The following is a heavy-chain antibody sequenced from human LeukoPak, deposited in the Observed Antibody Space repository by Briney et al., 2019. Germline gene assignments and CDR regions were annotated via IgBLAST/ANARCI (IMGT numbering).Heavy chain of an antibody. CDR2: ISNSGNHL. J-gene: IGHJ4*02. CDR1: GFTFSDSY. V-gene: IGHV3-11*01. Sequence: GGSLRLSCAASGFTFSDSYMSWFRQAPGKGLEWVSYISNSGNHLSYADSVKGRFTISRDNAKNSLYLQMNSLRAEDTAMYYCAKDAYWGQGSLATVSS. CDR3: AKDAY.